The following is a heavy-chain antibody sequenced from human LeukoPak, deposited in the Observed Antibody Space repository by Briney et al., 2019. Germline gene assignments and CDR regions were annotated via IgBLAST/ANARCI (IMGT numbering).Heavy chain of an antibody. CDR3: ASWGPRDGLQYPTSFDY. D-gene: IGHD5-24*01. CDR1: GGSISSYY. J-gene: IGHJ4*02. V-gene: IGHV4-4*07. Sequence: SETLSLTCTVSGGSISSYYWSWIRQPAGKGLEWIGRIYTSGSTNYNPSLKSRVTMSVDTSKNQFSLKLSSVTAADTAVYYCASWGPRDGLQYPTSFDYWGQGTLVTVSS. CDR2: IYTSGST.